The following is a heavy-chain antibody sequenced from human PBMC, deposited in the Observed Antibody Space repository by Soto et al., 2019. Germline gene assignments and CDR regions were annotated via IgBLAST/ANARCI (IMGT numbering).Heavy chain of an antibody. D-gene: IGHD3-10*01. CDR3: ARKGHYYGSGSYYPY. V-gene: IGHV4-34*01. J-gene: IGHJ4*02. Sequence: QVQLQQWGAGLLKPSETLSLTCAVYGGSFSGYYWSWIRQPPGKGLEWIGEINHSGSTNYNPSLKSRVTISVDTSKNQFSLKLSSVTAADTAVYYCARKGHYYGSGSYYPYWGQGTLVTVSS. CDR1: GGSFSGYY. CDR2: INHSGST.